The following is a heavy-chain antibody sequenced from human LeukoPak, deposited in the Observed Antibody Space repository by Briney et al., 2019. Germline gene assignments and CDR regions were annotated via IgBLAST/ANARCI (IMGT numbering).Heavy chain of an antibody. D-gene: IGHD3-10*01. V-gene: IGHV3-49*01. CDR1: DFIFSNYV. J-gene: IGHJ4*02. CDR3: TRDRGLLWNGYFDF. CDR2: IKNKVYGGTT. Sequence: GGSLRLSCAASDFIFSNYVMHWIRQAPGKGLEWVGVIKNKVYGGTTEYTASVRGRFAISRDDAKSVAYLQMNSLKTEDTAVYYCTRDRGLLWNGYFDFWGQGTLVTVSS.